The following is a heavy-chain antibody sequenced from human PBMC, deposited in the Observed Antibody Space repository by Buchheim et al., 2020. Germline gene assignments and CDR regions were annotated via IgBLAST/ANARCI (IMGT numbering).Heavy chain of an antibody. V-gene: IGHV3-11*01. J-gene: IGHJ6*02. CDR3: ARASHYGMDV. CDR1: GFTFSDYY. Sequence: QVQLVESGGGSVKPGGSLRLSCAASGFTFSDYYMSWIRQAPGKGLEWVSSISSGGTPIYYADYLKGRFTISRDNAKSPLFLQMNSLRADDTAVYYCARASHYGMDVWGQGTT. CDR2: ISSGGTPI.